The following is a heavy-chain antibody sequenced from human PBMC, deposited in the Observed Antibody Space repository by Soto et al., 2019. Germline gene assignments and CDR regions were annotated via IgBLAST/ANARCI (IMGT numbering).Heavy chain of an antibody. Sequence: EVQLVESGGGLVQPGGSLKLSCAASGFTFSGSAMHWVRQASGKGLEWVGRIRSKANSYATAYAASVKGRFTISRDDSKNTGYLQMNSLKTEDTAVYYCTRHSTITGTRPYGAYWGQGTLVTVSS. V-gene: IGHV3-73*01. CDR1: GFTFSGSA. CDR2: IRSKANSYAT. J-gene: IGHJ4*02. CDR3: TRHSTITGTRPYGAY. D-gene: IGHD1-20*01.